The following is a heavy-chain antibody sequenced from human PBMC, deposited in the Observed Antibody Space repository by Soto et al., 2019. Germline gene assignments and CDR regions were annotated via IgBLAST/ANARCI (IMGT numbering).Heavy chain of an antibody. CDR3: ARVGQGRYYFDY. CDR2: INGDGSTT. J-gene: IGHJ4*02. CDR1: GFAFSSYW. Sequence: DLAESGGGSVQPGGSLKLSCAGSGFAFSSYWIHWVRQVPGKGLVWVSRINGDGSTTSYADSVRGRFTISRDNAKDTLYLQMNSLRAEDTALYYCARVGQGRYYFDYWGQGTLVTVSS. V-gene: IGHV3-74*01.